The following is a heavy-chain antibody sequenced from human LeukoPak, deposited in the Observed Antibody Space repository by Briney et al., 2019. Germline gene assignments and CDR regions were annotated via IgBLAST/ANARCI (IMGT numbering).Heavy chain of an antibody. D-gene: IGHD3-16*02. CDR3: ARGDDYVWGSYPRPIDY. J-gene: IGHJ4*02. CDR2: INPNSGGT. Sequence: ASVKVSCKASGYTFTGYYMHWVRQAPGQGLEWMGWINPNSGGTNYAQKFQGRVTMTRDTSISTAYMELSRLRSDDTAVYYCARGDDYVWGSYPRPIDYWGQGTLVTVSS. V-gene: IGHV1-2*02. CDR1: GYTFTGYY.